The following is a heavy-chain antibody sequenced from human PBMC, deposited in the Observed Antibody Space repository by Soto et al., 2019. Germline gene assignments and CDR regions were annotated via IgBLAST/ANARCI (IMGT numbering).Heavy chain of an antibody. J-gene: IGHJ4*02. D-gene: IGHD2-2*01. V-gene: IGHV3-53*01. CDR3: ALRRVAYADF. CDR1: EFTVTNNE. CDR2: LYSGGNT. Sequence: LRLSCAASEFTVTNNEMSWVRQAPGRGLEWVSILYSGGNTYYADSVEGRFTISRDGSKNTLYLHMNSLRAEDTAVYYCALRRVAYADFWGQGTRVTVSS.